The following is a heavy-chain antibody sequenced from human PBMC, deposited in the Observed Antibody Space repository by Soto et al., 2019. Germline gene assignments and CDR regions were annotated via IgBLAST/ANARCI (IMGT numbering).Heavy chain of an antibody. CDR2: MSSSRSYI. Sequence: GGTVRLSCAASGFTFSSYSMNWVRQAPGKGLERVSSMSSSRSYIYYADSVKGRFTISRDNSKNTLYLQMNSLRAEDTAVYYCAKTLTPDFYDFWSGYSEAGYYYYGMDVWGQGTTVTVSS. V-gene: IGHV3-21*04. CDR1: GFTFSSYS. J-gene: IGHJ6*02. CDR3: AKTLTPDFYDFWSGYSEAGYYYYGMDV. D-gene: IGHD3-3*01.